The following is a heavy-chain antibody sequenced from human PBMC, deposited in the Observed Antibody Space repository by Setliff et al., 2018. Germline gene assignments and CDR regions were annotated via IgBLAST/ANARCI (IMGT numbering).Heavy chain of an antibody. CDR2: INHSGST. V-gene: IGHV4-34*01. Sequence: SETLSLTCAVYGGSFSTYYWIWIRQPPGKGLEWIGEINHSGSTNYNPSLKSRVTISVDTSKNQFSLKLSSVTAADTALYYCARGQDYYDPSGYYKLGYWGPGTLVTVSS. J-gene: IGHJ4*02. D-gene: IGHD3-22*01. CDR1: GGSFSTYY. CDR3: ARGQDYYDPSGYYKLGY.